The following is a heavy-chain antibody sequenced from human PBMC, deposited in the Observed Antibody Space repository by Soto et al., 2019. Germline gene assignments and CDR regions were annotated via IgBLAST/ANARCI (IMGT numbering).Heavy chain of an antibody. Sequence: SETLSLTCTVSGGSISSSSYYWGWIRQPPGKGLEWIGSIYYSGSTYYNPSLKSRATISVDTSKNQFSLKLSSVTAADTAVYYCARHGSFLYYYDSSGYLDPWGQGTLVTVSS. V-gene: IGHV4-39*01. CDR2: IYYSGST. CDR3: ARHGSFLYYYDSSGYLDP. D-gene: IGHD3-22*01. J-gene: IGHJ5*02. CDR1: GGSISSSSYY.